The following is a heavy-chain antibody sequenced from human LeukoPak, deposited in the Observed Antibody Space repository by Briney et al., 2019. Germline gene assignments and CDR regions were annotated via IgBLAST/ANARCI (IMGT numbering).Heavy chain of an antibody. CDR3: ARHYPGGDYFIDY. J-gene: IGHJ4*02. CDR2: IYPDDSDT. V-gene: IGHV5-51*01. D-gene: IGHD4-17*01. CDR1: GYSFTSYW. Sequence: EESLKISCKGSGYSFTSYWIGWVRQMPGKGLEWVGIIYPDDSDTRYSPSFQDQFTISADKSISTAYLQWSSLKASDTAMYYCARHYPGGDYFIDYWGQGTLVTASS.